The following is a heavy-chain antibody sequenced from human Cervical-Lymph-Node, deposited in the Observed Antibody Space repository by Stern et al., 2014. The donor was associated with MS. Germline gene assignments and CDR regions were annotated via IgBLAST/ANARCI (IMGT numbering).Heavy chain of an antibody. CDR2: ISYDGSNK. CDR3: AKDGDMIVVTLDY. D-gene: IGHD3-22*01. CDR1: GFTFSSYG. Sequence: DQLVESGGGVVQPGRSLRLSCAASGFTFSSYGMHWVRQAPGKGLEWVAVISYDGSNKYYADSVKGRFTISRDNSKNTLYLQMNSLRAEDTAVYYCAKDGDMIVVTLDYWGQGTLVTVSS. V-gene: IGHV3-30*18. J-gene: IGHJ4*02.